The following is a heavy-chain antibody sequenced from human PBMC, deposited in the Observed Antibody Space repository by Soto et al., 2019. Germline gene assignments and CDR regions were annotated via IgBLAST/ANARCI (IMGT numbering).Heavy chain of an antibody. CDR1: GFTVSSNY. CDR2: IYSGGST. D-gene: IGHD2-8*02. Sequence: GGSLRLSCVASGFTVSSNYMSWVRQAPGKGLEWVSVIYSGGSTYYADSVKGRFTISRDNSKNTLYLQMNSLRAEDTAVYYCARPGDYYYGMDVWGQGTTVTVSS. CDR3: ARPGDYYYGMDV. J-gene: IGHJ6*02. V-gene: IGHV3-66*01.